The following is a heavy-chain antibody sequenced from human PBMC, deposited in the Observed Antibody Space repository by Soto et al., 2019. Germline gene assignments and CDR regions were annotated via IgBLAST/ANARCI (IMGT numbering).Heavy chain of an antibody. CDR1: GGSISSYY. D-gene: IGHD5-18*01. J-gene: IGHJ4*02. V-gene: IGHV4-59*08. CDR3: ARRYGSCFDY. CDR2: IYYSGST. Sequence: QVQLQESGPGLVKPSETLSLTCTVSGGSISSYYWSWIRQPPGKGLEWIGYIYYSGSTNYNPSLKRRVTRSVATSKNQFSLKLSSVTAADTAVYYCARRYGSCFDYWGLGTLVTVSS.